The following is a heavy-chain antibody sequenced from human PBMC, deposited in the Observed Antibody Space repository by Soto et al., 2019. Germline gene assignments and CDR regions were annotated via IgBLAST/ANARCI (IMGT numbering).Heavy chain of an antibody. CDR2: INPYNANT. CDR3: ARDRVSGTRGHALDS. V-gene: IGHV1-18*04. J-gene: IGHJ3*01. CDR1: GYTFTNHE. D-gene: IGHD1-7*01. Sequence: ASVKVSCKTAGYTFTNHEINWVRQAPGQGLDWMGGINPYNANTNYAQKLQGRVTMTTDTSTSTAYMDLRSLTSDDTAVYYCARDRVSGTRGHALDSWAKGTMVTVSS.